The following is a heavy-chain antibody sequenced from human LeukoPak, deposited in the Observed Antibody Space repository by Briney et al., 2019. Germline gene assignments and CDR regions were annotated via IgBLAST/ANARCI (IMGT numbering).Heavy chain of an antibody. V-gene: IGHV4-31*03. CDR1: GGSISSGGYY. Sequence: SETLSLTCTVSGGSISSGGYYWRWIRQHPGKGLEWIGYIYYSGSTYYNPSLKSRVTISVDTSKNQFSLKLSSVTAADTAVYYCARFLKVVVVATDAFDIWGQGTMVTVSS. J-gene: IGHJ3*02. CDR2: IYYSGST. D-gene: IGHD2-15*01. CDR3: ARFLKVVVVATDAFDI.